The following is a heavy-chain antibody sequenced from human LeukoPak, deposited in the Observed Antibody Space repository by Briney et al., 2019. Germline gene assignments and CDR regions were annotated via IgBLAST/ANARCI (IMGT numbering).Heavy chain of an antibody. CDR1: GGSISSYY. J-gene: IGHJ6*03. V-gene: IGHV4-59*12. D-gene: IGHD2-15*01. CDR2: IYYSGST. Sequence: TSETLSLTCTVSGGSISSYYWSWIRQPPGKGLEWIGYIYYSGSTNYNPSLKSRVTISVDTSKNQFSLKLSSVTAADTAVYYCARGYCSGGSCYSYYYYNYMDVWGKGTTVTVSS. CDR3: ARGYCSGGSCYSYYYYNYMDV.